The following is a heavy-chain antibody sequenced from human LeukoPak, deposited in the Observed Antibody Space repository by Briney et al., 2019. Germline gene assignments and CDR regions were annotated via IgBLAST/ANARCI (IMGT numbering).Heavy chain of an antibody. V-gene: IGHV4-31*03. CDR1: GGSISSGGYY. D-gene: IGHD4-17*01. CDR3: ARTTTVDAFDI. Sequence: PSETLPLTCTVSGGSISSGGYYWSWIRQHPGKGLEWIGYIYYGGSTYYNPSLKSRVTISVDTSKNQFSLKLSSVTAADTAVYYCARTTTVDAFDIWGQGTMVTVSS. J-gene: IGHJ3*02. CDR2: IYYGGST.